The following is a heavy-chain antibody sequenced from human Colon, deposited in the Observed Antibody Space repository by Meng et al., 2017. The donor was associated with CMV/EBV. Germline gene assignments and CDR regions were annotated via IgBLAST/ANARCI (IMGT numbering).Heavy chain of an antibody. J-gene: IGHJ4*02. CDR3: VKTHTMSYPMTD. D-gene: IGHD2-21*02. V-gene: IGHV3-23*01. CDR2: ISRESDRT. CDR1: GITFSDSA. Sequence: GESLKISCEDSGITFSDSAMNWVRQAPGKGLEWVSSISRESDRTYYADSVKGRFTISRDNPKNTLYLQMNSLRADDTAVYYCVKTHTMSYPMTDWGQGTLVTVSS.